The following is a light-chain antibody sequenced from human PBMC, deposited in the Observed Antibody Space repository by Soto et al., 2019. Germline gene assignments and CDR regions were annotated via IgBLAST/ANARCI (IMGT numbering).Light chain of an antibody. CDR2: DAS. V-gene: IGKV3-11*01. Sequence: EIVLTQSPATLSLSPGERATLSCRASQSVSSYLAWYQQKPGQAPRLLIYDASNGATGIPARFSGSGSGTDFTLTISSLEPEDCAVYYCQQRSNWPPTFGGGTKVEIK. CDR1: QSVSSY. CDR3: QQRSNWPPT. J-gene: IGKJ4*01.